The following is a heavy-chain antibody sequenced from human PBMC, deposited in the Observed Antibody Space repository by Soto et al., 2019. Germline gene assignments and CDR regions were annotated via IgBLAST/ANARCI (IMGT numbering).Heavy chain of an antibody. CDR1: GGSISSGGYY. J-gene: IGHJ4*02. Sequence: KTSETLSLTCTVSGGSISSGGYYWSWIRQHPGKGLEWIGYIYYSGSTYYNPSLKSRVTISVDTSKNQFSLKLSSVTAADTAVYYCARDSDGAFDYWGQGTLVTVSS. CDR3: ARDSDGAFDY. CDR2: IYYSGST. D-gene: IGHD4-17*01. V-gene: IGHV4-31*03.